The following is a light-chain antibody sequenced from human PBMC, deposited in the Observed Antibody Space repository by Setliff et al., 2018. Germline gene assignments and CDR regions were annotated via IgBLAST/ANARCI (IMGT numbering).Light chain of an antibody. Sequence: QSALAQPPSASGSPGQSVTLSCTGTSSDVGTYNYVSWYQQHPGKAPKLMIYEVTTRPSGVPDRFSGSESGNTASLTVSGLQAEDEADYYCSSYAGNNNVIFGGGTKVTVL. V-gene: IGLV2-8*01. CDR2: EVT. CDR1: SSDVGTYNY. J-gene: IGLJ2*01. CDR3: SSYAGNNNVI.